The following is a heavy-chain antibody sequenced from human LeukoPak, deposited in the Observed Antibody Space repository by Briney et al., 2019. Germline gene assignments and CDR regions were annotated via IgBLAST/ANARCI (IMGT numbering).Heavy chain of an antibody. CDR1: GGSISSYY. J-gene: IGHJ4*02. Sequence: PSKTLSLTCTVSGGSISSYYWSWIRQPPGKGLEWIGYIYYSGSTNYNPSLKSRVTISVDTSKNQFSLKLSSVTAADTAVYYCARGASGWYGIESQDYWGQGTLVTVSS. V-gene: IGHV4-59*01. D-gene: IGHD6-19*01. CDR3: ARGASGWYGIESQDY. CDR2: IYYSGST.